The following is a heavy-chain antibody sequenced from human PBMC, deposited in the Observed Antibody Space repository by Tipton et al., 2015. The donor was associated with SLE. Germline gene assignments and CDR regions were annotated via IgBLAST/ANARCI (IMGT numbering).Heavy chain of an antibody. V-gene: IGHV3-48*01. CDR2: INTGSTTT. Sequence: QLVQSGGGVVQPGRSLRLSCAASGFTFSIYPMNWVRQVPGKGLEWISYINTGSTTTYYADSVKGRFTISRDNSKNTLYLQMNSLRAEDTAVYYCAKSTMYLRSYFDPWGRGTLVTVSS. CDR3: AKSTMYLRSYFDP. CDR1: GFTFSIYP. J-gene: IGHJ2*01. D-gene: IGHD5/OR15-5a*01.